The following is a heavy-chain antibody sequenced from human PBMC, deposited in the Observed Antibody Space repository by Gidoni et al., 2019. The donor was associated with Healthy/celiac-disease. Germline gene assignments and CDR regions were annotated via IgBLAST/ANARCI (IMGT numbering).Heavy chain of an antibody. CDR2: ISSSSSYT. CDR1: GFTVSDYH. Sequence: QVQLVESGGGLVKPGGSRELSCAAPGFTVSDYHMSWIRQGTGKGLGLVSYISSSSSYTNYADSVKGRFTISRDNAKNSLYLQMNSLRAEDTAVYYCARYRILAAAGRGFFDYWGQGTLVTVSS. D-gene: IGHD6-13*01. J-gene: IGHJ4*02. V-gene: IGHV3-11*05. CDR3: ARYRILAAAGRGFFDY.